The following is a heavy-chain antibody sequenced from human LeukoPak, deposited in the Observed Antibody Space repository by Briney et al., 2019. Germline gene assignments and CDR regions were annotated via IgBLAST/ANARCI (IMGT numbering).Heavy chain of an antibody. D-gene: IGHD2-15*01. CDR2: IYPGDSDI. Sequence: GESLKISCEGSGYSFTSSWIGWVRQMPGKGLEWVGIIYPGDSDIRYSPSFQGQVTISADKSITTAYLQWSSLKASDTAIYYCARGLYCSGGSCRFDYWGQGTPVTVSS. J-gene: IGHJ4*02. CDR1: GYSFTSSW. CDR3: ARGLYCSGGSCRFDY. V-gene: IGHV5-51*01.